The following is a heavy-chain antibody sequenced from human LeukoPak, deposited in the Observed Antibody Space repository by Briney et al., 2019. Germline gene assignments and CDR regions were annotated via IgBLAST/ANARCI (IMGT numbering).Heavy chain of an antibody. CDR2: IGGSGSYS. J-gene: IGHJ4*02. Sequence: GGSLRLSCAASGFTFSNYAMSWVRQAPGKGLEWVSGIGGSGSYSYYSDSVKGRFTISRDNSKNTLYLQMTRLRPEDTALYYCAKYAVGETFFGDYWGQGTLVTVSS. D-gene: IGHD3-3*01. V-gene: IGHV3-23*01. CDR3: AKYAVGETFFGDY. CDR1: GFTFSNYA.